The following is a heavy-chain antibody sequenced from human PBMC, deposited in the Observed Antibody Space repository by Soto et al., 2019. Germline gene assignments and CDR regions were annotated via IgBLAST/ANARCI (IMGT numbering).Heavy chain of an antibody. CDR2: IFFTGNI. CDR1: GASLSSISYY. CDR3: ASRHCSGGSCYNPSFDS. V-gene: IGHV4-39*01. D-gene: IGHD2-15*01. J-gene: IGHJ4*02. Sequence: SETLSLTCTVSGASLSSISYYWGWIRQPPGKGLEWVGSIFFTGNIYYNPSLKSRVTISVDTSRNQFSLMVNSVTAADTAVYYCASRHCSGGSCYNPSFDSWGQGALVTVSS.